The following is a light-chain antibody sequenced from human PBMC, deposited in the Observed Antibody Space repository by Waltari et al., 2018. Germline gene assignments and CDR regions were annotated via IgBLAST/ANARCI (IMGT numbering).Light chain of an antibody. Sequence: IDFTLSTPTLCLSPGERATLFCRASQSVSSYVAWYQQKPGQAPKLLIYDASNRDTGIPARFSGSGSGTDFTLTISRLQPEDFAVYYCQQRSRECTFGPGTKVDIK. CDR2: DAS. CDR3: QQRSRECT. CDR1: QSVSSY. J-gene: IGKJ3*01. V-gene: IGKV3-11*01.